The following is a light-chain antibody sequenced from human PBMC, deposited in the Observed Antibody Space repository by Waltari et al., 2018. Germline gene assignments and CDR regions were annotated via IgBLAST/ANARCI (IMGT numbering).Light chain of an antibody. CDR2: INSDDTH. J-gene: IGLJ3*02. CDR3: QTWGTGSWV. V-gene: IGLV4-69*01. Sequence: QLVLTQSPSASASLGASVKFTCTLSSGHSSYAIAWHQQQPEKGPRYLMKINSDDTHSKVDGIPVRFSGSSSGAERYLPISSLQSEDEADYYCQTWGTGSWVFGGGTKLTVL. CDR1: SGHSSYA.